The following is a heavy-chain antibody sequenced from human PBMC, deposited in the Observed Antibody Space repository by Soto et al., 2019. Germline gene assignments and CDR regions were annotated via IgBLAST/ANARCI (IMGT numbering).Heavy chain of an antibody. V-gene: IGHV3-33*01. CDR1: GFTFSSYG. J-gene: IGHJ3*02. Sequence: PGGSLRLSCAASGFTFSSYGMHWVRQAPGKGLEWVAVIWYDGSNKYYADSVKGRFTISRDNSKNTLYLQMNSLRAEDTAVYYCAREWVGAIQTGAFDIWGQGTMVTVSS. D-gene: IGHD1-26*01. CDR3: AREWVGAIQTGAFDI. CDR2: IWYDGSNK.